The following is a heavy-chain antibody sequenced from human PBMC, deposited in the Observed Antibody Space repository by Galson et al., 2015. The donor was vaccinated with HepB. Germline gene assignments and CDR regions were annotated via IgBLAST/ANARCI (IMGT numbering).Heavy chain of an antibody. D-gene: IGHD3-22*01. J-gene: IGHJ3*02. CDR2: IYPGDSDT. V-gene: IGHV5-51*03. CDR3: ARPKPYYDSSGYYPDAFDI. Sequence: QSGAEVKKPGESLKISCKGSGYSFTSYWIGWVRQMPGKGLEWMGIIYPGDSDTRYSPSFQGQVTISADKSISTAYLQWSSLKASDTAMYYCARPKPYYDSSGYYPDAFDIWGQGTMVTVPS. CDR1: GYSFTSYW.